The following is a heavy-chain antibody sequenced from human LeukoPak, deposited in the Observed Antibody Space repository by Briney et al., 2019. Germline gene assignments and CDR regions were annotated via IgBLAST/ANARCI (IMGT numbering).Heavy chain of an antibody. V-gene: IGHV3-48*01. CDR2: ISGSSRTI. CDR1: GFTFNSYS. J-gene: IGHJ6*03. CDR3: AKKRAVAGTKYYYMDV. Sequence: PGGSLRLSCAASGFTFNSYSMNWVRQAPGKGLEWVSYISGSSRTIYNADSVKGRFTISRDNSKNTLYLQMNSLRAEDTAVYYCAKKRAVAGTKYYYMDVWGKGTTVTVSS. D-gene: IGHD6-19*01.